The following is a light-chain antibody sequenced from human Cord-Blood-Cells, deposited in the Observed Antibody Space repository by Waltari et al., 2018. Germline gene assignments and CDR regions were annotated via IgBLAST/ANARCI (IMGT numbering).Light chain of an antibody. CDR2: RNN. CDR1: SSNIGSNT. Sequence: QSVLTQPPSASGTPGQRVTISCSGSSSNIGSNTVNWYQQLPGTAPKLLIYRNNQRPSGVPDRFSGSESGTSASLAISGLQAEDEADYYCAAWDDSLNGGVFGGGTKLTVL. V-gene: IGLV1-44*01. J-gene: IGLJ3*02. CDR3: AAWDDSLNGGV.